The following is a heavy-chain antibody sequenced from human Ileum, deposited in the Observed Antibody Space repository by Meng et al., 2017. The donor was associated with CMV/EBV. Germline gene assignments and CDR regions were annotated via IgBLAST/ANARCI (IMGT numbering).Heavy chain of an antibody. CDR2: VHFTGGI. Sequence: QGQRQGAGPSLVKPSKPLSLTWTVSGVSISNYYWTWICQSAVKGLEFIGRVHFTGGIDYNPSLMSRVTMSVDTSRNQLSLNVKSVTAADTAVYYCARAAARGVPVDYWGQGILVTVSS. CDR3: ARAAARGVPVDY. V-gene: IGHV4-4*07. J-gene: IGHJ4*02. CDR1: GVSISNYY. D-gene: IGHD3-10*01.